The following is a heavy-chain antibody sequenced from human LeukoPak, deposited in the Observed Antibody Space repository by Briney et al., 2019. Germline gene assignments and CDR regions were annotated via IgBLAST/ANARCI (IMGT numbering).Heavy chain of an antibody. CDR1: GFTFRNYD. CDR3: AKDEIVVATVTTNHLGY. V-gene: IGHV3-30*18. J-gene: IGHJ4*02. CDR2: ISRGGTNK. D-gene: IGHD4-17*01. Sequence: PGRSLGLSCEASGFTFRNYDMHWVRQAPGKGLEWVAVISRGGTNKYYADSVKGRFTISRDNSKNTVYLQMNSQSAEDTAVYYCAKDEIVVATVTTNHLGYWGQGTLVTVSS.